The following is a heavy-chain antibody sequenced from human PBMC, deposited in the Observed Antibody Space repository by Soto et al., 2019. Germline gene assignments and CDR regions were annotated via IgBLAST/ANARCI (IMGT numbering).Heavy chain of an antibody. CDR2: FDPEDGET. V-gene: IGHV1-24*01. CDR3: ATVHEYYYDSSGYYYFDY. CDR1: GYTLTELS. D-gene: IGHD3-22*01. Sequence: ASVKVSCKVSGYTLTELSMHWVRQAPGKGLEWMGGFDPEDGETIYAQKYKGRVTMTEDTSTDTAYKELSSLRSEDTAVYYRATVHEYYYDSSGYYYFDYWGQGTLVTVSS. J-gene: IGHJ4*02.